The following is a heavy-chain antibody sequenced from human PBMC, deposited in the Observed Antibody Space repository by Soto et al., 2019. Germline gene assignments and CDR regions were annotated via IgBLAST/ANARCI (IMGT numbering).Heavy chain of an antibody. Sequence: QVQLVQSGAEVKKPGASVKVSCKASGYTFTGYYMHWVRQAPGQGLEWMGWINPNSGGTNYAQKVEGRATMTRDTSISTAYMELSRLRYDDTAVYYFASIAQWARLSRDPWGQGTLVTVSS. V-gene: IGHV1-2*02. CDR2: INPNSGGT. J-gene: IGHJ5*02. CDR3: ASIAQWARLSRDP. CDR1: GYTFTGYY. D-gene: IGHD6-19*01.